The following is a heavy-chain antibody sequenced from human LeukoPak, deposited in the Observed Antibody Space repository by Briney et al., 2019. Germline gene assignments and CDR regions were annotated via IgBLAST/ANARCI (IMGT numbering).Heavy chain of an antibody. D-gene: IGHD2-2*01. V-gene: IGHV1-18*01. CDR2: ISAYNGNT. CDR1: GYTFTSYG. J-gene: IGHJ4*02. Sequence: ASVKLSCKASGYTFTSYGISWVRQAPGQGLEWMGWISAYNGNTNYAQKLQGRVTMTTDTSTSTDYMELRSLRSDDTAVYYCAREYCSSTSCYPYFFDYWGEGTLVTDSS. CDR3: AREYCSSTSCYPYFFDY.